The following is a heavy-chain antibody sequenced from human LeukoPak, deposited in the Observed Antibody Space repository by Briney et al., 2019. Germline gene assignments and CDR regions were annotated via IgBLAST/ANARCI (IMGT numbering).Heavy chain of an antibody. Sequence: PGGSLRLSCAASGFTFSSYSMHWVRQAPGKGLEWVAVISYDGSNKYYADSVKGRFTISRDNSKNTLYLQMNSLRAEDTAVYYCAKAVCSSTSCYFGYWGQGTLVTVSS. V-gene: IGHV3-30*18. D-gene: IGHD2-2*01. J-gene: IGHJ4*02. CDR3: AKAVCSSTSCYFGY. CDR1: GFTFSSYS. CDR2: ISYDGSNK.